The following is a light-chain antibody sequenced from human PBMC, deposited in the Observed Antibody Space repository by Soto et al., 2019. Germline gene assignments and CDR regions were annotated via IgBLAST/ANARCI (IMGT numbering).Light chain of an antibody. CDR2: EVS. V-gene: IGLV2-23*02. CDR1: SSDVGSYNL. J-gene: IGLJ3*02. Sequence: QSALTQPASVSGSPGQSITISCTGTSSDVGSYNLVSWYQQHPGKAPKLMIYEVSTRPSGVSNRCSGSKSGNTASLTISGLQAEDEADYYCCSYAGSSTYWVFGGGTKLTVL. CDR3: CSYAGSSTYWV.